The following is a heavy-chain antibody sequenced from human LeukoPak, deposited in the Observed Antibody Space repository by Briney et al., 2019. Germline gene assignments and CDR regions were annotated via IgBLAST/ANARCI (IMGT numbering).Heavy chain of an antibody. CDR2: LFRDRTT. D-gene: IGHD6-25*01. V-gene: IGHV3-66*01. CDR3: VRDPGPNGYFDP. J-gene: IGHJ5*02. Sequence: GGSLRLSCTASRFSVSDNYMSWVRQAPGKGLEWVSILFRDRTTKYADSVKGRFIVSRDDSSNTLYLQMNSLRVEETAIYYCVRDPGPNGYFDPWGQGTPVTVSS. CDR1: RFSVSDNY.